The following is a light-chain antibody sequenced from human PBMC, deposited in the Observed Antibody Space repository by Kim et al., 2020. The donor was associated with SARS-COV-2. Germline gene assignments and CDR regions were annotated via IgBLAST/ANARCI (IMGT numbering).Light chain of an antibody. CDR3: QQYDNWLT. Sequence: SWSPGEISPLSGRASQSISTNLAWYQKKRGQAPRLLIYGASTRATGIPARFSGSGSGTEFTLTISSLQSEDFAVYYCQQYDNWLTFGQGTRLEIK. J-gene: IGKJ5*01. CDR1: QSISTN. CDR2: GAS. V-gene: IGKV3-15*01.